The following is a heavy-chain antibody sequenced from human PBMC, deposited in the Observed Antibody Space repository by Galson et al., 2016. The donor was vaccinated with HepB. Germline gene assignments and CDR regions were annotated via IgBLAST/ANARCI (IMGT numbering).Heavy chain of an antibody. CDR2: ISTSSSTI. CDR1: GLTFRNAW. V-gene: IGHV3-48*02. D-gene: IGHD4-17*01. J-gene: IGHJ6*02. Sequence: SLRLSCAVSGLTFRNAWMSWVRQAPGKGLEWVSYISTSSSTIYYADSVKGRFTISRDNAKNSLYLQLNSLRDEDTAVYYCAREQNDSGDYEFYYGLDVWGQGTTVTVSS. CDR3: AREQNDSGDYEFYYGLDV.